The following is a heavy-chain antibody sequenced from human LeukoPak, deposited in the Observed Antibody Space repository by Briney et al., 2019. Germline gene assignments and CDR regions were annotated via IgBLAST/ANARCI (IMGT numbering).Heavy chain of an antibody. CDR1: GFTFSSYG. D-gene: IGHD1-26*01. V-gene: IGHV3-30*18. J-gene: IGHJ4*02. CDR2: ISYDGSNK. Sequence: GGSLRLSCAASGFTFSSYGMHWVRQAPGKGLEWVAVISYDGSNKYYADSVKGRFTISRDNSKNTLYLQMNSLRAEDTAVYYCAKSGSYYLIDYWGQGTLVTVSS. CDR3: AKSGSYYLIDY.